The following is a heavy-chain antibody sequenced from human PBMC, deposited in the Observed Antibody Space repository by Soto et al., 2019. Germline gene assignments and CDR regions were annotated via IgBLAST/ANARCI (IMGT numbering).Heavy chain of an antibody. J-gene: IGHJ4*02. Sequence: QVHLVQSGAEVKKPGASVKVSCKGSGYGFTTYGITWVRQAPGQGLEWMAWISAHNGNTNYAQKLQGRATVTRATSPSTAYMELRSLRSDDTAVYYCARGRYGDYWGQGALVTVSS. CDR1: GYGFTTYG. CDR2: ISAHNGNT. V-gene: IGHV1-18*01. CDR3: ARGRYGDY. D-gene: IGHD1-1*01.